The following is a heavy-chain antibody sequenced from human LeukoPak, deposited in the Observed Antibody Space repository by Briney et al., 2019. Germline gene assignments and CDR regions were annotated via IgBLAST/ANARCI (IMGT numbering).Heavy chain of an antibody. CDR3: AKGAVPMVREPLGY. V-gene: IGHV3-30*18. Sequence: GGSLTLSCAASGFTFSRYGMHCVRQAPGKGVEWVADISYDGSNKYYADSVKGRFTISRDNSKNTLYLQMNSLRAEDTAVYYCAKGAVPMVREPLGYWGQGTLVTVSS. J-gene: IGHJ4*02. D-gene: IGHD3-10*01. CDR1: GFTFSRYG. CDR2: ISYDGSNK.